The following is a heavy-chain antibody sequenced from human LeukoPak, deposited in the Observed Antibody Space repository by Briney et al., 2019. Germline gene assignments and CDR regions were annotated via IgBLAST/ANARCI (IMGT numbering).Heavy chain of an antibody. CDR3: ARGRLEAPHDAFDI. CDR1: GFTFSSYS. D-gene: IGHD1-1*01. CDR2: ISSSSSYI. Sequence: PGGSLGLSCAASGFTFSSYSMNWVRQAPGKGLEWVSSISSSSSYIYYADSVKGRFTISRDNAKNSLYLQMNSLRAEDTAVYYCARGRLEAPHDAFDIWGQGTMVTVSS. V-gene: IGHV3-21*04. J-gene: IGHJ3*02.